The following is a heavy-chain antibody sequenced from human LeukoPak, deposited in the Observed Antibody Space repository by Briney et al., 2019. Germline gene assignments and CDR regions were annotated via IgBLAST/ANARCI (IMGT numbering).Heavy chain of an antibody. V-gene: IGHV4-34*01. D-gene: IGHD4-17*01. Sequence: SETLSLTCVVYGGPFSGYYWSWIRQPPGKGLEWIGEINHSGSTNYNPSLKSRVTISVDTSKNQFSLKLSSVTAADTAVYYCATTTVTTDAFDIWGQGTMVAVSS. CDR1: GGPFSGYY. CDR2: INHSGST. CDR3: ATTTVTTDAFDI. J-gene: IGHJ3*02.